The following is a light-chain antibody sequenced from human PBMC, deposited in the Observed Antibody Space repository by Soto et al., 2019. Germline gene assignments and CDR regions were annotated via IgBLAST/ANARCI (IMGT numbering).Light chain of an antibody. CDR2: DAS. CDR3: QQYNSYWT. CDR1: QSISTY. V-gene: IGKV1-5*01. J-gene: IGKJ1*01. Sequence: DIHMTQSPSTLSSSVGDRVTITCRASQSISTYLNWYQQKPGEAPKLLIYDASALPRGVPSRFSGSGSGTKFTLTIASLQPDDFATYYCQQYNSYWTFGQGTKVDIK.